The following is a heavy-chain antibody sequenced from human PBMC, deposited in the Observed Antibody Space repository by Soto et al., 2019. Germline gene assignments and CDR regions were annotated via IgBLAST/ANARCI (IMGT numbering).Heavy chain of an antibody. CDR3: ARGPPYSSSHRGDY. CDR2: INPNSGGT. D-gene: IGHD6-6*01. CDR1: GYTFTGYY. J-gene: IGHJ4*02. Sequence: ASVKVSCKASGYTFTGYYMHWVRQAPGQGLEWMGWINPNSGGTNYAQKFQGRVTMTRNTSISTAYMELSSLRSEDTAVYYCARGPPYSSSHRGDYWGQGTLVTVSS. V-gene: IGHV1-2*02.